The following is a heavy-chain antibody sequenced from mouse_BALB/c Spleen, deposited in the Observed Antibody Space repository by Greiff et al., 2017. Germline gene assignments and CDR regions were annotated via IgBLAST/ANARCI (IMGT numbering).Heavy chain of an antibody. CDR2: IYPGDGDT. D-gene: IGHD1-2*01. CDR3: ARRTATYYCDY. J-gene: IGHJ2*01. Sequence: VQLQQSGAELVRPGSSVKISCKASGYAFSSYWMNWVKQRPGQGLEWIGQIYPGDGDTNYNGKFKGKATLTADKSSSTAYMQLSSLTSEDSAVYFCARRTATYYCDYWGQGTTLTVSS. CDR1: GYAFSSYW. V-gene: IGHV1-80*01.